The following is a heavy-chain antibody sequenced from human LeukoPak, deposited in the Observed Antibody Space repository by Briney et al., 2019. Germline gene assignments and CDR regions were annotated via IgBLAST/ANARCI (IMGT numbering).Heavy chain of an antibody. Sequence: PGGSLRLSCVASGFTFSHHSISWVRQAPGKGREWGSAITASGGDTFYAESVEGRFSVSRDDSKSTVFLQLSSLTADDTGIYFCARRGLQGFCSVNSCHSFFDSWGRGTRVIVSS. V-gene: IGHV3-23*01. CDR2: ITASGGDT. D-gene: IGHD2-15*01. CDR1: GFTFSHHS. J-gene: IGHJ5*01. CDR3: ARRGLQGFCSVNSCHSFFDS.